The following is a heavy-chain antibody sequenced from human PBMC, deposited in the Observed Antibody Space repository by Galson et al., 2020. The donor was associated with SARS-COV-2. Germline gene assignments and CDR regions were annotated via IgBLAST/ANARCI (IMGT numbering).Heavy chain of an antibody. CDR1: GFSLSTSGVG. D-gene: IGHD3-22*01. CDR3: AHAFGSSGRPDLRGGYFDY. V-gene: IGHV2-5*01. CDR2: IYWNDDK. J-gene: IGHJ4*02. Sequence: SGPTLVKPTQTLTLTCTFSGFSLSTSGVGVGWIRQPPGKALEWLALIYWNDDKRYSPSLKSRLTITKDTSKNQVVLTMTNMDPVDTATYYCAHAFGSSGRPDLRGGYFDYWGQGTLVTVSS.